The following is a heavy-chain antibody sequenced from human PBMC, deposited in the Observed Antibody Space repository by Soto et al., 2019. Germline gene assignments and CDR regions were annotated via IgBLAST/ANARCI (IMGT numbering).Heavy chain of an antibody. D-gene: IGHD3-22*01. CDR3: ARKDKSGYFNWFDP. J-gene: IGHJ5*02. CDR2: IFPSDSDT. Sequence: GESLKISCRTSGYKFTYSWIAWVRQKPGKGLEWMGIIFPSDSDTRYSPSFQGQLTISADRSTSTVFLQWASLKASDTAVYFCARKDKSGYFNWFDPWGQGTLVTVSS. CDR1: GYKFTYSW. V-gene: IGHV5-51*01.